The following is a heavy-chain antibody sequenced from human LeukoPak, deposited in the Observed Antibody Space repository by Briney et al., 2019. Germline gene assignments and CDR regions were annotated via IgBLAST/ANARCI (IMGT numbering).Heavy chain of an antibody. V-gene: IGHV4-4*07. J-gene: IGHJ6*03. CDR2: IYSSGST. D-gene: IGHD3-3*01. CDR3: ARGAPYGFLEWFNYYMDV. Sequence: SETLSLTCTVSGGSISSYYWSWIRQPAGKGLEWIGRIYSSGSTYYNPSLKSRVTMSVDTSKNQFSLKLSSVTAADTAVYYCARGAPYGFLEWFNYYMDVWGKGTTVTVSS. CDR1: GGSISSYY.